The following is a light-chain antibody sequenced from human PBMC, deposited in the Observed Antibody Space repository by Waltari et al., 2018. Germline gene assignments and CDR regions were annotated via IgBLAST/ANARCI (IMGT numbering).Light chain of an antibody. V-gene: IGKV3-11*01. CDR2: DAS. Sequence: EIVLTQSPATLSLSPGERATLSCRASQSVSSYLAGYQQKPVQAPRRLIYDASNRATGIPARFSGSGSGTDFTLTISSLEPEDFAVYYCQQRSNWPPGYTFGQGTKLEIK. CDR1: QSVSSY. J-gene: IGKJ2*01. CDR3: QQRSNWPPGYT.